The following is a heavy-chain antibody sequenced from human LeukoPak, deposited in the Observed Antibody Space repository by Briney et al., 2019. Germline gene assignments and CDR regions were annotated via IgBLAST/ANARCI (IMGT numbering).Heavy chain of an antibody. CDR2: ISYTGST. J-gene: IGHJ4*02. D-gene: IGHD4-17*01. CDR1: GGSISSYY. Sequence: SETLSLTCSVSGGSISSYYWSWIRQPPGKGLEWIGYISYTGSTNYNPSLKTQVTISLDTSRDQFSLKLSSVTAADTAVYYCARHLTTAAKFDYWGQGNLVTVSS. V-gene: IGHV4-59*08. CDR3: ARHLTTAAKFDY.